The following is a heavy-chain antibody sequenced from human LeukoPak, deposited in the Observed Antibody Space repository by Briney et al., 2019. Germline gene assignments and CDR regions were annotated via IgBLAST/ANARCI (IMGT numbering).Heavy chain of an antibody. V-gene: IGHV3-30*03. J-gene: IGHJ4*02. D-gene: IGHD6-25*01. CDR3: ARWRGGGYADY. CDR1: GFTFSSYS. Sequence: QSGGSLRLSCAASGFTFSSYSMHWVRQAPGKGLEWVAVISYDGSNKYYADSVKGRFTISRDNAKNTLYLQMNSLRADDTGMFYCARWRGGGYADYWGQGTLVTVSS. CDR2: ISYDGSNK.